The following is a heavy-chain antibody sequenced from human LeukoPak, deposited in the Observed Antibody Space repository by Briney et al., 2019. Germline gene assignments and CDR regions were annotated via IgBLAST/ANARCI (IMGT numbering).Heavy chain of an antibody. J-gene: IGHJ4*02. V-gene: IGHV3-66*01. Sequence: GGSLRLSCAASGFTVSSNYMSWVRQAPGKGLEWVSVIYSGGSTYYADSVKGRFTISRDNSKNTLYLQMNSLRAEDTAVYYCAGEMGRDGYNFDYWGQGTLVTVSS. D-gene: IGHD5-24*01. CDR2: IYSGGST. CDR3: AGEMGRDGYNFDY. CDR1: GFTVSSNY.